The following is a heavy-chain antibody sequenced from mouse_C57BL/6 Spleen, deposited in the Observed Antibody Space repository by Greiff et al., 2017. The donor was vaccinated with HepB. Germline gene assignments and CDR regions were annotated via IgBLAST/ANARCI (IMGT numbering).Heavy chain of an antibody. CDR2: IYPGDGDT. V-gene: IGHV1-82*01. J-gene: IGHJ2*01. CDR1: GYAFSSSW. CDR3: ARTHGDY. Sequence: QVQLQQSGPELVKPGASVKISCKASGYAFSSSWMNWVKQRPGKGLEWIGRIYPGDGDTNYNGKFKGKATLTADKSASTAYMQLSSLTSEDSAVYFCARTHGDYWGQGTTLTVSS.